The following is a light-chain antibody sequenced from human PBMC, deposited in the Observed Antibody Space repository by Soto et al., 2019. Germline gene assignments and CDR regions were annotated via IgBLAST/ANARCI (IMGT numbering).Light chain of an antibody. CDR2: KAS. Sequence: DIPMTQSPSTLSASGGDRVTITCRASQSISSWLAWYQQKPGKAPKLLIYKASSLESGVPSRCSGSGSVTEFTLTISSLQPDAFATYYCQQYNSYPLTFGGGTKVEIK. CDR3: QQYNSYPLT. CDR1: QSISSW. V-gene: IGKV1-5*03. J-gene: IGKJ4*01.